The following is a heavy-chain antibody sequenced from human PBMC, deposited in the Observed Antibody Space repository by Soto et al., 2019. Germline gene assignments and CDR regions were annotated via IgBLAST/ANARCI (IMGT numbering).Heavy chain of an antibody. D-gene: IGHD4-4*01. Sequence: EVQLVESGGGLVQPGGSLRVSCEASGFIFSRYEMHWVRQAPGKGLEWVSYISTSGSNINYADSVTGRFTISRDNAKNSLYLDMSSLRAEDTAVYFCARRYSKYLPLDYWGQGTLVTVSS. CDR3: ARRYSKYLPLDY. CDR1: GFIFSRYE. V-gene: IGHV3-48*03. J-gene: IGHJ4*02. CDR2: ISTSGSNI.